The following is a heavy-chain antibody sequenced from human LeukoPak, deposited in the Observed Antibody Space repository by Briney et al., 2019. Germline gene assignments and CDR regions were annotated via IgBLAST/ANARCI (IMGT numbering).Heavy chain of an antibody. V-gene: IGHV3-48*04. CDR3: ARERRQWQPFDI. CDR1: GFTFSDYI. D-gene: IGHD6-19*01. Sequence: GGSLRLSCAASGFTFSDYIINWVRQAPGRGLEWISYISSSGGTIYYADSVKGRFTISRDNTDNSLFLQMSSLRAEDTAVYYCARERRQWQPFDIWGQGTMVTVSS. CDR2: ISSSGGTI. J-gene: IGHJ3*02.